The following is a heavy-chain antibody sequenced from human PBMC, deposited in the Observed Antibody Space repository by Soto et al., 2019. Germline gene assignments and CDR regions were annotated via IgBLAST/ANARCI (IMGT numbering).Heavy chain of an antibody. D-gene: IGHD3-22*01. V-gene: IGHV1-69*13. CDR2: IIPIFGTA. J-gene: IGHJ4*02. CDR1: GGTFSSYA. Sequence: ASVKVSCKASGGTFSSYAISWVRQAPGQGLEWMGGIIPIFGTANYAQKFQGRVTITADESTSTAYMELSSLRSEDTAVYYCASSRNYYDSSGYYEGPSDYWGQGTLVTVSS. CDR3: ASSRNYYDSSGYYEGPSDY.